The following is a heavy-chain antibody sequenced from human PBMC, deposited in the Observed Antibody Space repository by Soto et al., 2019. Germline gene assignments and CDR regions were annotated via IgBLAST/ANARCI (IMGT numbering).Heavy chain of an antibody. CDR1: GFTFANYA. CDR3: SREVPGRGWYTVLY. Sequence: EVQLLESGGGLVQRGGSMRLTCAASGFTFANYAFTWVRQTPGKGLEWVSAINTAGRTSYADSVKGRFTLSRDNTKNMLLRQMAGLGGDDTALYDCSREVPGRGWYTVLYWGQGTLVTVSS. CDR2: INTAGRT. D-gene: IGHD6-19*01. J-gene: IGHJ4*02. V-gene: IGHV3-23*01.